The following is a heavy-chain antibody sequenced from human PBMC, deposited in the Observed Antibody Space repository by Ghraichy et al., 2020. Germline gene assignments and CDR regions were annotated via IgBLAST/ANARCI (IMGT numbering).Heavy chain of an antibody. Sequence: SETLSLTCAVNGGSFSNYYWSWVRQPPGKGLEWIGEINRVGITNYNPSLKSRLTISADTSKNYVSLNLSSVTAADTAVYYCTRGTFCIGGSCWSRAFDIWGQGTVVTVSS. CDR3: TRGTFCIGGSCWSRAFDI. CDR1: GGSFSNYY. D-gene: IGHD2-15*01. J-gene: IGHJ3*02. V-gene: IGHV4-34*01. CDR2: INRVGIT.